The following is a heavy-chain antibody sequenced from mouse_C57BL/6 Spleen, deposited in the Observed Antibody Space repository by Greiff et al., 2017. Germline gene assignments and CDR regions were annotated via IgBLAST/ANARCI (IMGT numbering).Heavy chain of an antibody. V-gene: IGHV1-82*01. CDR1: GYAFSSSW. CDR3: AGGGLREFAY. CDR2: ISPGDGDT. Sequence: QVQLKESGPELVKPGASVKISCKASGYAFSSSWMNWVKQRPGKGLEWIGRISPGDGDTNYNGKFKGKATLTADKSSSTAYMQLSSLTSEDSAVYFCAGGGLREFAYWGQGTLVTVSA. D-gene: IGHD2-4*01. J-gene: IGHJ3*01.